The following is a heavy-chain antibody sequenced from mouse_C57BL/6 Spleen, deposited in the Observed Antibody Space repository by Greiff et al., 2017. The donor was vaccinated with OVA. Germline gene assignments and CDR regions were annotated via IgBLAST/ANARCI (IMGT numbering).Heavy chain of an antibody. Sequence: VQLQQSGAELVKPGASVKISCKASGYAFSSYWMNWVKQRPGKGLEWIGQIYPGDGDTNYNGKFKGKATLTADKSSSTAYMQLSSLTSEDSAVYFCARDGSSPRWYFDVWGTGTTVTVSS. CDR3: ARDGSSPRWYFDV. CDR1: GYAFSSYW. CDR2: IYPGDGDT. J-gene: IGHJ1*03. D-gene: IGHD1-1*01. V-gene: IGHV1-80*01.